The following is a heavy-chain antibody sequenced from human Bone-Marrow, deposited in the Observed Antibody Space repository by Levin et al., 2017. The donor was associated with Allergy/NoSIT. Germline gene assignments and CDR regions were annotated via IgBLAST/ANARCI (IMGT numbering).Heavy chain of an antibody. Sequence: SETLSLTCTVSGVSIISGGYHWSWIRQQPGKGLEWIGHIYYSGSTNFNPSLKSRVTMSVDRSKNQFSLNLTSVTAADTAVYYCARDNKGGGSGWIYYYYGLDVWGQGTTVIVSS. D-gene: IGHD6-19*01. CDR2: IYYSGST. CDR1: GVSIISGGYH. V-gene: IGHV4-31*03. CDR3: ARDNKGGGSGWIYYYYGLDV. J-gene: IGHJ6*02.